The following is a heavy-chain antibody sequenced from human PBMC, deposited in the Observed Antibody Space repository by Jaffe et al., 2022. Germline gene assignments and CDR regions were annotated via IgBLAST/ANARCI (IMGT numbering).Heavy chain of an antibody. Sequence: EVQLLESGGGLVQPGGSLRLSCAASGFTFSSYAMSWVRQAPGKGLEWVSAISGSGGSTYYADSVKGRFTISRDNSKNTLYLQMNSLRAEDTAVYYCAKDVATYYDYIWGSYKHAFDIWGQGTMVTVSS. V-gene: IGHV3-23*01. CDR1: GFTFSSYA. CDR2: ISGSGGST. CDR3: AKDVATYYDYIWGSYKHAFDI. D-gene: IGHD3-16*01. J-gene: IGHJ3*02.